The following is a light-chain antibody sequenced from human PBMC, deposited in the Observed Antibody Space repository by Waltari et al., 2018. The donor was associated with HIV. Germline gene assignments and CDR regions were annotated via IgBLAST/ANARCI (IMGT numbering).Light chain of an antibody. Sequence: QSALTQPASVSGSLGQSVTISCPGAHSDIGGNNYFPWYQQHPGKAPKLILHEVSNRPSGVSDRFSGSKSGNTASLTISGLQAEDESDYYCSSFITTTTHVVFGGGTRLTVL. V-gene: IGLV2-14*01. J-gene: IGLJ2*01. CDR3: SSFITTTTHVV. CDR1: HSDIGGNNY. CDR2: EVS.